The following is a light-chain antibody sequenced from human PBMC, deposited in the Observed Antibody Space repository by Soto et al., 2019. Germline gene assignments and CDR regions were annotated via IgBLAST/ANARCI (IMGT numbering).Light chain of an antibody. V-gene: IGLV1-40*01. CDR2: GNT. CDR3: QSYDRSLRGYV. Sequence: QSVLTQPPSVSGAPGQRVTISCTGTSSNIGSGYDVHWYQHLPGTAPKLLIYGNTIRPSGVPDRFSGSKSGTSASLAIPGLQAEDEADYYCQSYDRSLRGYVFGTGTKV. CDR1: SSNIGSGYD. J-gene: IGLJ1*01.